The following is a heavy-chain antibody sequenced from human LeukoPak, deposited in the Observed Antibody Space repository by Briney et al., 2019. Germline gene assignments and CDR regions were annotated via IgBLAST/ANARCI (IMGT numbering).Heavy chain of an antibody. D-gene: IGHD6-13*01. CDR1: GFTFSSYC. CDR3: ARASSSSWFVEYFQH. Sequence: GSLRLSLAGAGFTFSSYCIDWVRQAPGKGLGWVAFIQYDVSSEYYADSVKGRFTVSRDNSKNTLYLQMNSLRAEDTAVYYCARASSSSWFVEYFQHWGQGTLVTVSS. J-gene: IGHJ1*01. V-gene: IGHV3-30*02. CDR2: IQYDVSSE.